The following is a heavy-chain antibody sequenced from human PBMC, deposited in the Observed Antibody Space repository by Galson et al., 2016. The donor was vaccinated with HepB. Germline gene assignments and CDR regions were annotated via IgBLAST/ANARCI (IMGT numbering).Heavy chain of an antibody. Sequence: SLRLSCAASGFTLSSYAMSWVRQAPGKGLEWVSAISGSGASIYYADSVKGRFTISRDTSSTTLYLQLESPRAEDTAVYYCAKGMYSSGWFGGRFDYWGQGALVTVSS. CDR2: ISGSGASI. J-gene: IGHJ4*02. D-gene: IGHD6-19*01. CDR1: GFTLSSYA. CDR3: AKGMYSSGWFGGRFDY. V-gene: IGHV3-23*01.